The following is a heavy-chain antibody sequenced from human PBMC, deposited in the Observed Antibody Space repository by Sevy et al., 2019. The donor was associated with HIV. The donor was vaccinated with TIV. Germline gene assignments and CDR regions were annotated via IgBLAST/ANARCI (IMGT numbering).Heavy chain of an antibody. CDR3: ARRFYYDSSTHYQYYFDY. CDR2: VYHSGTT. CDR1: GGSISSTSW. Sequence: SETLSLTCDVSGGSISSTSWWSWVRQPPGKGLEWIGEVYHSGTTNYNPSLKRRVTMSVDKSKNQFSLKLSSVTAADTALYYCARRFYYDSSTHYQYYFDYWGQGTLVTVSS. D-gene: IGHD3-22*01. J-gene: IGHJ4*02. V-gene: IGHV4-4*02.